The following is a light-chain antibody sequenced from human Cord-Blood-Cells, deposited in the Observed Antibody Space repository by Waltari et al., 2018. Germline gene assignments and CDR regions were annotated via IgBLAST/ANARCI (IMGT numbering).Light chain of an antibody. CDR3: CSYAGSSTFHVV. CDR2: EGS. V-gene: IGLV2-23*03. CDR1: SSAVGRYNL. J-gene: IGLJ2*01. Sequence: QSDLTQPASVSGSPGQSITISCTGTSSAVGRYNLVSWYQQHPGKAPKLMIYEGSNRPSGVSNRFSGSKSGNTASLTISGLQAEDEADYYCCSYAGSSTFHVVFGGGTKLTVL.